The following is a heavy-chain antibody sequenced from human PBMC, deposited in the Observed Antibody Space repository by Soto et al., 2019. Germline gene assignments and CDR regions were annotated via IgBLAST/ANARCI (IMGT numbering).Heavy chain of an antibody. Sequence: QVQLQESGPGLVKPSETLSLTCTVSGGSISSYDWSWIRQPPGKGLEWIGYIYYSGSTNYNPSLKSRVTISVDTSKNQFSLKLSSVTAADTAVYYCARDQAVAGYFDYWGQGTLVTVSS. CDR3: ARDQAVAGYFDY. CDR1: GGSISSYD. V-gene: IGHV4-59*01. D-gene: IGHD6-19*01. CDR2: IYYSGST. J-gene: IGHJ4*02.